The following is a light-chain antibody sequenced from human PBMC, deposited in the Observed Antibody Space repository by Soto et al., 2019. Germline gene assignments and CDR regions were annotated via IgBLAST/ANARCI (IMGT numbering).Light chain of an antibody. V-gene: IGKV1-12*01. CDR1: QDISSW. J-gene: IGKJ1*01. Sequence: DIQMTQSPSSVSASVGDRVTITCRASQDISSWLAWYQQKPGKAPKFLIYAASSLQSGVPSRFSGSGSGTDFTLTITSRQSEEFATYYWQQANSFPLTCGQGTKGEIK. CDR2: AAS. CDR3: QQANSFPLT.